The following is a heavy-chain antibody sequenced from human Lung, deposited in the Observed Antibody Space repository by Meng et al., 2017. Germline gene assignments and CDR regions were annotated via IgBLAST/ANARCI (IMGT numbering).Heavy chain of an antibody. V-gene: IGHV4-34*02. CDR3: VRRTYSSGWYFDY. D-gene: IGHD6-19*01. CDR2: IIDSGST. CDR1: GGSFSGYY. J-gene: IGHJ4*02. Sequence: QEQLQHGGAGLLKPSETLSLTCAVYGGSFSGYYWSWIRQPPGKGLEWIGEIIDSGSTNYNPSLKSRVTISVDTSKNQFSLRVTSVTAADRAVYYCVRRTYSSGWYFDYWGQGTLVTVSS.